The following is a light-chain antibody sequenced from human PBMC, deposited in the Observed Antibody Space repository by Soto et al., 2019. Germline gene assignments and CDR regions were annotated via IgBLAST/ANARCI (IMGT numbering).Light chain of an antibody. CDR1: QSVSRY. CDR2: GAS. J-gene: IGKJ5*01. Sequence: IVLTQSPGTLSLSPGQRATLSGRASQSVSRYLAWYQQKHGQAPRLLIYGASSRETGIPDRFSGSGSGTEFTLTISRLEPGDFEVDDCQQYGSSTITFGQGTRLEIK. CDR3: QQYGSSTIT. V-gene: IGKV3-20*01.